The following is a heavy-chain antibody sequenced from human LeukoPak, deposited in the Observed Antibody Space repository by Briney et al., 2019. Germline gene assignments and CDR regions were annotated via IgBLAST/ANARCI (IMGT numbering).Heavy chain of an antibody. CDR1: GYTFTGYY. CDR2: INPNSGGT. CDR3: ARDWPIAAADSQNYYYYGMDV. Sequence: ASVKVSCEASGYTFTGYYMHWVRQAPGQGLEWMGWINPNSGGTNYAQKFQGWVTMTRDTSISTAYMELSRLRSDDTAVYYCARDWPIAAADSQNYYYYGMDVWGQGTTVTVSS. J-gene: IGHJ6*02. V-gene: IGHV1-2*04. D-gene: IGHD6-13*01.